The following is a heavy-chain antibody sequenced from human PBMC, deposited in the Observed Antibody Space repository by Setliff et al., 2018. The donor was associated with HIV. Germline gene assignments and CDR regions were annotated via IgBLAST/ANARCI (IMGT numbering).Heavy chain of an antibody. CDR3: ARGPDVRTGESAFDI. J-gene: IGHJ3*02. Sequence: SETLSLTCTVSGGSISRGDYYWNWIRQPAGKGLEWIGHIYTSGSTSGSTYYNPSLKSRVIISVDMSKNQFSLNLNSVTAADTAVYHCARGPDVRTGESAFDIWGQGTTVTVSS. CDR2: IYTSGSTSGST. CDR1: GGSISRGDYY. V-gene: IGHV4-61*09.